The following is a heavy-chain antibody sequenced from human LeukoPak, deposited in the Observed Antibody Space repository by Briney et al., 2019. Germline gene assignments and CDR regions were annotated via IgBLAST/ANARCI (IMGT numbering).Heavy chain of an antibody. J-gene: IGHJ4*02. CDR2: IDGGGGST. CDR3: TRGTNDYGGIERKKPFDY. CDR1: GFAFSSYA. D-gene: IGHD4-23*01. V-gene: IGHV3-23*01. Sequence: PGGSLRLSCTASGFAFSSYAMSWVRQAPGVGLEWVSAIDGGGGSTWHADSVKGRFTISRDNSKNTLYLQMSSLRAEDTAVYYCTRGTNDYGGIERKKPFDYWGQGTLVTVSS.